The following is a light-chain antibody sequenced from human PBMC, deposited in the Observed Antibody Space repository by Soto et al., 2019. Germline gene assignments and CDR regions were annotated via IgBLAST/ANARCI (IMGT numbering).Light chain of an antibody. CDR2: QDS. CDR1: KLGDKY. Sequence: SYELTQPPSVSVSPGQTASITCSGDKLGDKYACWYQQKPGQSPVLLIYQDSQRPSGIPERFSGSNSGNTATLTISGTQAMDEADYYCQAWDSGTAVFGGGTKLTVL. J-gene: IGLJ2*01. CDR3: QAWDSGTAV. V-gene: IGLV3-1*01.